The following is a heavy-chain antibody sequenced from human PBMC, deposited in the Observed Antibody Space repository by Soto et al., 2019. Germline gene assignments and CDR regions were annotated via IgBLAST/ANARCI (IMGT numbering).Heavy chain of an antibody. J-gene: IGHJ4*02. Sequence: GASVKVSCKASGYTFTGYYIHWVRQAPGQGLEWMGSISPHSGGPNYAQRFQGRVTMTRDTSMTTVYMEMRGLTSDDTAVYYWAREEQSGANYYLDYWGQGTLVTVSS. CDR3: AREEQSGANYYLDY. D-gene: IGHD7-27*01. CDR1: GYTFTGYY. CDR2: ISPHSGGP. V-gene: IGHV1-2*02.